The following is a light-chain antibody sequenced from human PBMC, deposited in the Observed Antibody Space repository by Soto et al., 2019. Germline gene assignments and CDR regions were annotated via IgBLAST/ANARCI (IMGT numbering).Light chain of an antibody. J-gene: IGKJ4*01. CDR3: QQYGSSHLT. V-gene: IGKV3-20*01. CDR1: QSVAGSS. CDR2: PAS. Sequence: EIMLTQSPGTLSLSPGDRATLSCRASQSVAGSSLAWYQQKPAQAPRLLIYPASNRATGIPARFSGSGSGTDFSLNINGLEPEDFAVYFCQQYGSSHLTFGGGTKVDIK.